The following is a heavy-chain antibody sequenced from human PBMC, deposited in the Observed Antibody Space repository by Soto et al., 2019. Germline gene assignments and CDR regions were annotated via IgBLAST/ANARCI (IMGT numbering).Heavy chain of an antibody. J-gene: IGHJ3*02. CDR2: INHSGST. CDR1: GGSFSGYY. Sequence: QLQLQQWGAGLLKPSETLSLTCAVYGGSFSGYYCSWIRQPPGQGLAWIGEINHSGSTNYNPSLKSRLTISVDTSKNQFSLNLSSLTAADTVVYYWARLAIRVHGAFDTWGQGTLVTVSS. D-gene: IGHD3-10*01. CDR3: ARLAIRVHGAFDT. V-gene: IGHV4-34*01.